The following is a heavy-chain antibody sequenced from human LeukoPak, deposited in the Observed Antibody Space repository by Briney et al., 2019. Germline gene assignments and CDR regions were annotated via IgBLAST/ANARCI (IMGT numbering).Heavy chain of an antibody. CDR1: GFTFTSYA. Sequence: SGGSLRLSCAASGFTFTSYAMSWVRQAPGKGLEWVSTISAGGSSTYYADSLKGRLTVSRDNSKNTVYLQMNSLRDEDTAVYYCAREKQSGRTPFDYWGQGSLVIVSS. J-gene: IGHJ4*02. V-gene: IGHV3-23*01. D-gene: IGHD2-15*01. CDR3: AREKQSGRTPFDY. CDR2: ISAGGSST.